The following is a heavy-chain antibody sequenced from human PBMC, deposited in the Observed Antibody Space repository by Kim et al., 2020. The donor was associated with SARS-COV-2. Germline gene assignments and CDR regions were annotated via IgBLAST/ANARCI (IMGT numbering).Heavy chain of an antibody. CDR2: IGTAGDT. CDR3: ARFLGYYYGMDV. J-gene: IGHJ6*02. Sequence: GGSLRLSCAASGFTFSSYDMHWVRQATGKGLEWVSAIGTAGDTYYPGSVKGRFTISRENAKNSLYLQMNSLRAGDTAVYYCARFLGYYYGMDVWGQGTTVTVSS. D-gene: IGHD3-16*01. V-gene: IGHV3-13*01. CDR1: GFTFSSYD.